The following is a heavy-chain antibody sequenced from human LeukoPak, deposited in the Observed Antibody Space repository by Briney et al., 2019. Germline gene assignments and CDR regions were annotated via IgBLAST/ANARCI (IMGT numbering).Heavy chain of an antibody. CDR1: GFSFDDYG. V-gene: IGHV3-20*04. D-gene: IGHD5-12*01. CDR2: LNWNGGIT. CDR3: ARGSKVDSFYYYYYMDV. Sequence: GGSLRLSCVASGFSFDDYGMTWVRQVPGKGLEWVSGLNWNGGITAYADSVKGRFTISRDNAKNSLYLQMNSLRAEDTAVYYCARGSKVDSFYYYYYMDVWGKGTTVTVSS. J-gene: IGHJ6*03.